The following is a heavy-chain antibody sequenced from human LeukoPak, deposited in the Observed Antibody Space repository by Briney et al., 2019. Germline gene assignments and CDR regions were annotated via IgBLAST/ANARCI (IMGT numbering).Heavy chain of an antibody. CDR2: IWFDGSIK. J-gene: IGHJ6*02. V-gene: IGHV3-33*01. D-gene: IGHD2-15*01. CDR3: ARDPAAASRGFGMDV. CDR1: GFIFSSYG. Sequence: GGSLRLSCAASGFIFSSYGMHWVRQAPGKGLEWAAVIWFDGSIKYYADSVKGRFTFSRDNSKNTLSLQMNSLRADDTAVYYCARDPAAASRGFGMDVWGQGTTVTVSS.